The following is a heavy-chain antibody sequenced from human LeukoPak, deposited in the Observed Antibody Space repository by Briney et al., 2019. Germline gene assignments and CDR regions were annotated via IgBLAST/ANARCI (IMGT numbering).Heavy chain of an antibody. V-gene: IGHV4-39*01. D-gene: IGHD6-13*01. CDR1: GGSISSSSYY. CDR2: IYYSGST. Sequence: SETLSLTCTVSGGSISSSSYYWGWIRQPPGKGLEWIGSIYYSGSTYYNPSLKSRVTISVDTSKNQFSLKLSSVTAADTAVYYCAHRAIAAAGRFDYWGQGTLVTVSS. CDR3: AHRAIAAAGRFDY. J-gene: IGHJ4*02.